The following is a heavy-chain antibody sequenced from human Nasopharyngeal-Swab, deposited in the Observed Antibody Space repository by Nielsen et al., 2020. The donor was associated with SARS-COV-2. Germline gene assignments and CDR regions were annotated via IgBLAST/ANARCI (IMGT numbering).Heavy chain of an antibody. CDR3: ARLGSPRLLWFGELENDAFDI. CDR2: INTNTGNP. J-gene: IGHJ3*02. CDR1: GYTFTSYA. D-gene: IGHD3-10*01. Sequence: ASVKVSCKASGYTFTSYAMNWVRQAPGQGLEWMGWINTNTGNPTYAQGFTGRFVFSLDTSVSTAYLQISSLKAEDTAVYYCARLGSPRLLWFGELENDAFDIWGQGTMVTVSS. V-gene: IGHV7-4-1*02.